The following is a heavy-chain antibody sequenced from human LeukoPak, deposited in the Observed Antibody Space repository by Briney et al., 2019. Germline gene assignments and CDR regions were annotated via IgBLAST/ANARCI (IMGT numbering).Heavy chain of an antibody. CDR1: GGSFSGHY. CDR3: AKDLTH. Sequence: SETLSLTCAVYGGSFSGHYWTWIRQPPGKGLEWIGEITHSGSTNYNLSLKSRVTISVDTSKNQFSLKLSSVTAADTAVYYCAKDLTHWGQGTLVTVSS. D-gene: IGHD4/OR15-4a*01. CDR2: ITHSGST. J-gene: IGHJ4*02. V-gene: IGHV4-34*01.